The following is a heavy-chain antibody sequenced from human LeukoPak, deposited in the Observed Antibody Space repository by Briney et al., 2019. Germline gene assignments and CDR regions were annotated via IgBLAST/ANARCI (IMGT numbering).Heavy chain of an antibody. V-gene: IGHV3-73*01. CDR1: GFTFSGSA. J-gene: IGHJ4*02. Sequence: GGSLRLSCAASGFTFSGSAMHWVRQASGKGLEWVGRIRSKANSYATAYAASVRGRFTISRDDSKNTAYLQMNSLKTEDTAVYYCTTYSGSSETGYWGQGSLVTVSS. CDR3: TTYSGSSETGY. D-gene: IGHD1-26*01. CDR2: IRSKANSYAT.